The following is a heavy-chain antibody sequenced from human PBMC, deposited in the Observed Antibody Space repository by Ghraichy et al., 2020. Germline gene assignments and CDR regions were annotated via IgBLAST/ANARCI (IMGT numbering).Heavy chain of an antibody. CDR3: ATGSSHSTNFYYYGMDV. CDR2: IYQSGNT. Sequence: ETLSLTCTVSGGSFSNYYWSWIRQSPGKGLEWIGYIYQSGNTNYNPSLQSRVAISLDTSKTQFSLTLNSVTAADAAVYYCATGSSHSTNFYYYGMDVWGQGTTVTVSS. CDR1: GGSFSNYY. V-gene: IGHV4-59*01. J-gene: IGHJ6*02. D-gene: IGHD6-6*01.